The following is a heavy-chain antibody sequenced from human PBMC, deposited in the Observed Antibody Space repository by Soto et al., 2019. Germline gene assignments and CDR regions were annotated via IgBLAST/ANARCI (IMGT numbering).Heavy chain of an antibody. CDR2: ISGYDGNT. V-gene: IGHV1-18*01. CDR1: GYTFSNYG. Sequence: GASVKVSCKASGYTFSNYGITWVRQAPGQGLEWMGWISGYDGNTNHAQNFQGRVTMTTDPSTRTAYMELRSLRSDDTAVYYCARKSSSSSWFDPWGQGTLVTVSS. CDR3: ARKSSSSSWFDP. D-gene: IGHD6-6*01. J-gene: IGHJ5*02.